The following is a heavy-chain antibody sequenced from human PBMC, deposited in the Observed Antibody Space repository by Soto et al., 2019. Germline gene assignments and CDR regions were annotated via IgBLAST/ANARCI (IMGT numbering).Heavy chain of an antibody. D-gene: IGHD7-27*01. CDR1: GDSITTYKW. CDR2: IYDSVNT. V-gene: IGHV4-4*02. CDR3: ATCQLGEYYYAMDI. Sequence: SETLSLTCGVSGDSITTYKWWTWVRQTPGRGLEWIGEIYDSVNTRYNPSLRSRVTISKDTSKNQLSLKLNSVTVADTAVYYCATCQLGEYYYAMDIWGQGTT. J-gene: IGHJ6*02.